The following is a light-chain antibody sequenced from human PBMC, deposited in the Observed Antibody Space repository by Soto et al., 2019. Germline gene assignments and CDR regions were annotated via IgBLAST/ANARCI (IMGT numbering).Light chain of an antibody. CDR2: DAS. CDR3: HQYKTYST. V-gene: IGKV1-13*02. Sequence: AIQMTQSPSSLSASVGDRVTITFRASQDISDDVGWYQQKPGKAPKLLIYDASTLESGVSSRFSGTGSETECTLTITDLQADDLATYFCHQYKTYSTFGQGTKVDNK. CDR1: QDISDD. J-gene: IGKJ1*01.